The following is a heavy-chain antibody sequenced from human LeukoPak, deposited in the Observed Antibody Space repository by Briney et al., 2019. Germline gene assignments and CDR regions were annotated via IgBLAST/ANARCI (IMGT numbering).Heavy chain of an antibody. CDR2: VSDYNGNT. CDR3: ARDVKAGGAGWFDP. Sequence: ASVTVSFKASGYTFTSYGISWVRQPPGQGLEWMGWVSDYNGNTNYAQKLQGRVTMTTDTSTSRAYMKLRSLRSDDTAVYYCARDVKAGGAGWFDPWGQGTLVTVSS. D-gene: IGHD6-13*01. CDR1: GYTFTSYG. V-gene: IGHV1-18*01. J-gene: IGHJ5*02.